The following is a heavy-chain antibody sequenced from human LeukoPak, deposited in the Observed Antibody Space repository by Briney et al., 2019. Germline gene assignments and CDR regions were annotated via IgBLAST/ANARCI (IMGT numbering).Heavy chain of an antibody. V-gene: IGHV4-39*01. D-gene: IGHD4-17*01. Sequence: SETLSLTCTVSGGSISSSSYYWGWIRQPPGKGLEWIGSIYYSGSTYYNPSLKSRVTISVDTSKNQFSLKLSSVTAADTAVYYCARGDYGDYSRYWGQGTLVTVSS. CDR2: IYYSGST. J-gene: IGHJ4*02. CDR1: GGSISSSSYY. CDR3: ARGDYGDYSRY.